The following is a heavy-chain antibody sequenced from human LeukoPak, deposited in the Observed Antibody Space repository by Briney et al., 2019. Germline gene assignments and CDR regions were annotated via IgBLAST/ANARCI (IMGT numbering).Heavy chain of an antibody. Sequence: GGSLRLSCAASGFTLSDYWMSWVRQAPGKGLEWVSAMSGAGSSTYYADSVKGRFTISRDNSNNTLYLQMSSLRAEDTAMYYCAKTPDSSSSGFRPSFDYWGQGTLVTVSS. CDR2: MSGAGSST. CDR1: GFTLSDYW. D-gene: IGHD6-6*01. V-gene: IGHV3-23*01. J-gene: IGHJ4*02. CDR3: AKTPDSSSSGFRPSFDY.